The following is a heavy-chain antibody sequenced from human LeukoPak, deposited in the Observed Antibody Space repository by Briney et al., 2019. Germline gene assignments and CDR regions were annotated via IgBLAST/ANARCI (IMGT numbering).Heavy chain of an antibody. CDR2: ISGSGGST. CDR3: AKEPIAAAANPGIDY. D-gene: IGHD6-13*01. V-gene: IGHV3-23*01. CDR1: GFTVSSNY. Sequence: GGSLRLSCAASGFTVSSNYMSWVRQAPGKGLEWVSAISGSGGSTYYADSVKGRFTISRDNSKNTLYLQMNSLRAEDTAVYYCAKEPIAAAANPGIDYWGQGTLVTVSS. J-gene: IGHJ4*02.